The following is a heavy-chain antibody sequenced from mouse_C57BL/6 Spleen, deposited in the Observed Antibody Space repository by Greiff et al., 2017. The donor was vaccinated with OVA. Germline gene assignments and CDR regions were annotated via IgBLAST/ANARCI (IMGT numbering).Heavy chain of an antibody. Sequence: VMLVESGPGLVAPSQSLSITCTVSGFSFTSYAISWVRQPPGKGLEWLGVIWTGGGTNYYSALKSRLSISKDNSKSQVFLKMNSLQTDDTARYYWARNLYDYDGGCYFDGWGTGTTVTVAT. CDR3: ARNLYDYDGGCYFDG. CDR2: IWTGGGT. V-gene: IGHV2-9-1*01. J-gene: IGHJ1*03. CDR1: GFSFTSYA. D-gene: IGHD2-4*01.